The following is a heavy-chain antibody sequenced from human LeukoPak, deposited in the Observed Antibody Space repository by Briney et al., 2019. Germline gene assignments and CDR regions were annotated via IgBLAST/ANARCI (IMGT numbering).Heavy chain of an antibody. V-gene: IGHV3-30*02. Sequence: PWGSLRLSCAASGFTFSSYGMHWVRQAPGKGLEWVAFIRYDGSNKYYADSVKGRFTISRDNSKNTLYLQMNSLRAEDTAVYYCAKDLTIGYSSGWYPRVFDYWGQGTLVTVSS. CDR3: AKDLTIGYSSGWYPRVFDY. D-gene: IGHD6-19*01. CDR1: GFTFSSYG. CDR2: IRYDGSNK. J-gene: IGHJ4*02.